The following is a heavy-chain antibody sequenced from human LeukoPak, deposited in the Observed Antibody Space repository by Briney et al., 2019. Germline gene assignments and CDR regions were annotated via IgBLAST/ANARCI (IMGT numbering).Heavy chain of an antibody. D-gene: IGHD3-3*01. CDR2: IYYSGST. CDR1: GGSISSYY. V-gene: IGHV4-59*08. Sequence: PSETLSLTCTVSGGSISSYYWSWIRQPPGKGLEWIGYIYYSGSTNYNPSLKSRVTISVDTSKNQFSLKLSSVTAADTAVYYCARHVEGTYYDFWSGYYYFHYWGQGTLVTVSS. CDR3: ARHVEGTYYDFWSGYYYFHY. J-gene: IGHJ4*02.